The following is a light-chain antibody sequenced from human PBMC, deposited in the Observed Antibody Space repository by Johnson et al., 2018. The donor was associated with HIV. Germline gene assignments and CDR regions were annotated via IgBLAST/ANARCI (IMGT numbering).Light chain of an antibody. CDR2: EYN. V-gene: IGLV1-51*02. CDR1: VSNIDSYF. Sequence: QPVLTQPPSVSAAPGQTVNISCSGNVSNIDSYFVSWYQQLPGAAPKLLIYEYNKRPSGIPDRFSGSKSGTSATLGITGLQTGDEAGYYCGTWDSSLSVYVFGTGTKVTVL. CDR3: GTWDSSLSVYV. J-gene: IGLJ1*01.